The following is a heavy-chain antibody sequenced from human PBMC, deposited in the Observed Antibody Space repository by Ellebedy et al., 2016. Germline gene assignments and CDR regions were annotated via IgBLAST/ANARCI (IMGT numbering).Heavy chain of an antibody. J-gene: IGHJ4*02. V-gene: IGHV1-18*01. CDR2: ISAYNGNT. CDR1: GYTFTSYG. CDR3: ARTGKTRTAWFGEPRAFDY. Sequence: ASVKVSXKASGYTFTSYGISWVRQAPGQGLEWMGWISAYNGNTNYAQKLQGRVTMTTDTSTSTAYMELRSLRSDDTAVYYCARTGKTRTAWFGEPRAFDYWGQGTLVTVSS. D-gene: IGHD3-10*01.